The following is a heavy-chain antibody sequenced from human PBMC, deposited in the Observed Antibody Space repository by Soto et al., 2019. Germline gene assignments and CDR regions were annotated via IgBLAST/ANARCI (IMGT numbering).Heavy chain of an antibody. CDR3: ARIRMVWTTHEAFDI. D-gene: IGHD2-8*01. V-gene: IGHV1-3*01. Sequence: KFQGRVTITRDTSASTAYMELSSLRSEDTAVYYCARIRMVWTTHEAFDIWGQGTMVTVSS. J-gene: IGHJ3*02.